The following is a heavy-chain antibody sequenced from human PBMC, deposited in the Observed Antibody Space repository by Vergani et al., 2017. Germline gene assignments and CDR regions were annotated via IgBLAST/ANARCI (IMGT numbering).Heavy chain of an antibody. J-gene: IGHJ3*01. CDR2: FYPGDSDT. CDR3: AGIRLIPYSFAF. CDR1: GYIFTNYW. V-gene: IGHV5-51*03. Sequence: EVQLVQSGTEVKKTGESLKISCKTSGYIFTNYWIGWVRQMPGRGLEWLRMFYPGDSDTRYSPSFQRQVTISADKSISTAYLHWTSLKASDTAVYYCAGIRLIPYSFAFWSRGRMVTVSS. D-gene: IGHD5-12*01.